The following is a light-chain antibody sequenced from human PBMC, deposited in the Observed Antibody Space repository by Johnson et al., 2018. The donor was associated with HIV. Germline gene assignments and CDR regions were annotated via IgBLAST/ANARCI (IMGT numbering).Light chain of an antibody. J-gene: IGLJ1*01. CDR2: ANN. Sequence: QSALTHPPSVPAAPGQKVTISCSGRSSNIGINYVSWNQQLQGQAPKPLIYANNKHPQGITDRFSGPKPGTSPPLGITGLQTGDEADYFCGTGVSSLSAPYVFGTGTTVTVL. CDR3: GTGVSSLSAPYV. CDR1: SSNIGINY. V-gene: IGLV1-51*02.